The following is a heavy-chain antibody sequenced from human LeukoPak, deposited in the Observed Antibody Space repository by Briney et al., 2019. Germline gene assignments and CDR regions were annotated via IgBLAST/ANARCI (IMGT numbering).Heavy chain of an antibody. V-gene: IGHV3-48*01. J-gene: IGHJ6*03. CDR1: GFTFSSYS. D-gene: IGHD2-21*01. Sequence: GGSLRLSCAASGFTFSSYSMNWVRQAPGKGLEWVSYITFSSSIIYYADSVKGRFTISRDNAKKSLYLQMNSLRAEDTAVYYCARVVWTRPDYYMDVWGKGTTVTVSS. CDR2: ITFSSSII. CDR3: ARVVWTRPDYYMDV.